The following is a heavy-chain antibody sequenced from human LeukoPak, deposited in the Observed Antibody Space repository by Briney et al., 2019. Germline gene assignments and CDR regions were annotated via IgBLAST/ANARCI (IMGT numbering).Heavy chain of an antibody. Sequence: PSETVSLTCTVSGGSISSYYWSWIRQPPGKGLEWIGYIYYSGSTNYNPSLKSRVTISVDTSKNQFSLKLSSVTAADTAVYYCARDGGDDYDILTGLYYWGQGTLVTVSS. J-gene: IGHJ4*02. CDR1: GGSISSYY. D-gene: IGHD3-9*01. CDR2: IYYSGST. V-gene: IGHV4-59*12. CDR3: ARDGGDDYDILTGLYY.